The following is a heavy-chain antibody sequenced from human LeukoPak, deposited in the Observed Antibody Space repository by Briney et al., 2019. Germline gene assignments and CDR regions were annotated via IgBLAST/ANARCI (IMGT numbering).Heavy chain of an antibody. Sequence: ASVKVSCKASGYTFTIHPMHWVRQAPGQRLEWMGWINTGNGNTKYSEEFQGRVTITRDTSATTTYMELSSLRSEDTAVYYCARDRYYDSSGYYYLGDAFDIWGQGTMVTVSS. V-gene: IGHV1-3*03. CDR1: GYTFTIHP. D-gene: IGHD3-22*01. J-gene: IGHJ3*02. CDR2: INTGNGNT. CDR3: ARDRYYDSSGYYYLGDAFDI.